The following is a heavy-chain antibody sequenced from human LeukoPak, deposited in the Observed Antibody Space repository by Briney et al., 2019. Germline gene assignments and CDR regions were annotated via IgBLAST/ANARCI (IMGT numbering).Heavy chain of an antibody. CDR1: GGSTSNKNFY. CDR2: IYYRGNT. J-gene: IGHJ4*02. D-gene: IGHD2-15*01. Sequence: PSETLSLTCSVSGGSTSNKNFYWGWIRQPPGKGLEWIGNIYYRGNTYYNPSLKSRVAMSVDTSTNQFSLRLRSMTAADTAVYYCVSRECRGSGCYWGLIDYWGQGILVTVSS. CDR3: VSRECRGSGCYWGLIDY. V-gene: IGHV4-39*01.